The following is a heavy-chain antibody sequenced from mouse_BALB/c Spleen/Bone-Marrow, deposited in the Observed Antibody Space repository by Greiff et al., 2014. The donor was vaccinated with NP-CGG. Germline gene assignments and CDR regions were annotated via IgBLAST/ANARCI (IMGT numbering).Heavy chain of an antibody. Sequence: EVQVVESGAELVKPGASVKLSCTASGFNIKDTYMHWVKQRPEQGLEWIGRIDPANGNIKYDPKFQGKATITADTSSNTAYLQLSSLTSEDTAVYYCAPYYYGRWFANWGQGTPVTVSA. CDR2: IDPANGNI. V-gene: IGHV14-3*02. CDR1: GFNIKDTY. D-gene: IGHD1-1*01. CDR3: APYYYGRWFAN. J-gene: IGHJ3*01.